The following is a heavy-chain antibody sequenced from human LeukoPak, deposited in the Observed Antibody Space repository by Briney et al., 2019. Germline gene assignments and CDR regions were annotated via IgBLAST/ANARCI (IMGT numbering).Heavy chain of an antibody. D-gene: IGHD3-10*01. V-gene: IGHV3-64*01. CDR3: IMVRGVGAGYFDY. CDR1: GFTFSSYA. CDR2: ISSNGGST. Sequence: PGGSLGLSCAASGFTFSSYAMHWVRQAPGKGLEYVSAISSNGGSTYYANSVKGRFTISRDNSKNTLYLQMNSLKTEDTAVYYCIMVRGVGAGYFDYWGQGTLVTVSS. J-gene: IGHJ4*02.